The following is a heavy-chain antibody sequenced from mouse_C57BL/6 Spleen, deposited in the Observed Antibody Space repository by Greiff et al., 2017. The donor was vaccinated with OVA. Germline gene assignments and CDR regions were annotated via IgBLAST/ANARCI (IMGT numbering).Heavy chain of an antibody. J-gene: IGHJ2*01. CDR1: GYTFTDYY. CDR3: ANLLRDYVDY. D-gene: IGHD2-1*01. CDR2: INPNNGGT. V-gene: IGHV1-26*01. Sequence: EVQLQQSGPELVKPGASVKISCKASGYTFTDYYMNWVKQSHGKSLEWIGDINPNNGGTSYNQKFKGKATLTVDKSSSTAYMELRSLTSEDSAVYYCANLLRDYVDYWGQGTTLTVSS.